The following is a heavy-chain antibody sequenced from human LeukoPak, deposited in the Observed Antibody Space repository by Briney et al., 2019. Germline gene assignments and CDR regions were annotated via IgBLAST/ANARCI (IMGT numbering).Heavy chain of an antibody. CDR3: ARDEYRSSYYLDY. J-gene: IGHJ4*02. Sequence: GGSLRLSCAASGFTFSDYGMHWVRQAPGKGLEWVAVIWYDGSNKYYADSVKGRFTISRDNSKNTLYLQMNRLRAEDTAVYHCARDEYRSSYYLDYWGQGTLVTVSS. V-gene: IGHV3-33*01. CDR2: IWYDGSNK. D-gene: IGHD6-6*01. CDR1: GFTFSDYG.